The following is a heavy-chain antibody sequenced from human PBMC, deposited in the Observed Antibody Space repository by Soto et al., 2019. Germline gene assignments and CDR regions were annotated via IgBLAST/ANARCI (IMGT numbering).Heavy chain of an antibody. CDR3: AKKQAMDY. Sequence: QVQLVQSGAEVKKPGASVKVSCKASGYTFVNYEINWVRQATVQGLEWLGWMNPHSGDTFYAQNFQGRVTMTRNTSITTAYMELNALKSEDTAAYYCAKKQAMDYWGQGTLVTVSS. CDR1: GYTFVNYE. V-gene: IGHV1-8*01. J-gene: IGHJ4*02. CDR2: MNPHSGDT.